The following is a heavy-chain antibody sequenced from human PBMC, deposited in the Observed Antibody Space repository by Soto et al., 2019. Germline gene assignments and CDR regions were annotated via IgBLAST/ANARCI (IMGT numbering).Heavy chain of an antibody. J-gene: IGHJ6*02. D-gene: IGHD3-16*02. CDR3: ARRLLYYDYVWGSFRAEGMDV. CDR1: GDSISRGDYY. Sequence: QVQLQESGPGLVKPSQILSLTCTVSGDSISRGDYYWSWIRQPPGKGLEWIGYIYYSGSSYYNPSLQSRVTISVDTSKNQFSLRLSSVTAADAAVYYCARRLLYYDYVWGSFRAEGMDVWGQGTTVIVSS. CDR2: IYYSGSS. V-gene: IGHV4-30-4*01.